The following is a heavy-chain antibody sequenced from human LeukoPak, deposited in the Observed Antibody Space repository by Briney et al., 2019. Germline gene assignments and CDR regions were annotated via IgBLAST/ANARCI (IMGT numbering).Heavy chain of an antibody. CDR1: GFIFNNYA. V-gene: IGHV3-74*01. CDR2: IYVDGRTT. Sequence: PGRSLRLSCAGSGFIFNNYAMHWVRQPPGKGLVWVSRIYVDGRTTNYADSVKGRFTISRDNAKNTVYLEMNSLGVEDTATYYCIRDFRSADLWGQGTLVTVTS. CDR3: IRDFRSADL. J-gene: IGHJ5*02.